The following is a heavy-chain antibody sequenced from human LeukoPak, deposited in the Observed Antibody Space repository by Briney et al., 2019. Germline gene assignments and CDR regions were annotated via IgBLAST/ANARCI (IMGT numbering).Heavy chain of an antibody. Sequence: GGSLRLSCAASGVTFRNYVIHWVRQAPGKGLEWVAVTSSDLNVKLYADSVKGRFTISRDNSRSTLYLQMNSLRPEDTAIYYCAREGYYGSGSPPSLYFDYWGQGTLVTVSS. V-gene: IGHV3-30-3*01. J-gene: IGHJ4*02. D-gene: IGHD3-10*01. CDR2: TSSDLNVK. CDR3: AREGYYGSGSPPSLYFDY. CDR1: GVTFRNYV.